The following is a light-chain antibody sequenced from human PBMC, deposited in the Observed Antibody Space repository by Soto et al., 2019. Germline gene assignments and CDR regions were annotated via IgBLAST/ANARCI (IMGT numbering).Light chain of an antibody. CDR3: QQHRKWPLT. CDR2: AAT. J-gene: IGKJ4*01. Sequence: EIVMTQSPATLSVSPGEGATLSCTASESINNNLAWYQQKPGQAPRLLIYAATTRATGFPARFSGSGSGTELTLTISSLQSEDFAVYYCQQHRKWPLTFGGGTKVDIK. V-gene: IGKV3-15*01. CDR1: ESINNN.